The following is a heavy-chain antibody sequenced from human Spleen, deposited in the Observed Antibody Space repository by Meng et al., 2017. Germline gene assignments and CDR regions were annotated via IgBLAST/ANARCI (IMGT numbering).Heavy chain of an antibody. D-gene: IGHD3-10*01. CDR3: ARARVTMVRGVIIYFDY. J-gene: IGHJ4*02. V-gene: IGHV4-34*01. CDR1: GGSFSDYY. CDR2: INHSGST. Sequence: GSLRLSCAVYGGSFSDYYWSWIRQPPGKGLEWIGEINHSGSTNYNPSLKSRVTISVDTSKNQFSLKLSSVTAADTAVYYCARARVTMVRGVIIYFDYWGQGTLVTVSS.